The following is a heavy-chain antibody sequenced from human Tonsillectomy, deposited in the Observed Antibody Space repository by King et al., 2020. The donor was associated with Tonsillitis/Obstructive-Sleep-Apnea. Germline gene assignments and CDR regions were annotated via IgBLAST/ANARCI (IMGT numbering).Heavy chain of an antibody. J-gene: IGHJ6*03. CDR1: GFTFRSYA. CDR3: VKGTSGEFYYYYMDV. Sequence: VQLVESGGGLVQPGGSLRVSCSASGFTFRSYAMHCVRQAPGKGLEYVSSISSKWGSTYYADSVKVRFTISRDNSKHTLYLQMIILIGDDTAVYYCVKGTSGEFYYYYMDVWGKGTTVTVSS. CDR2: ISSKWGST. V-gene: IGHV3-64D*06. D-gene: IGHD3-10*01.